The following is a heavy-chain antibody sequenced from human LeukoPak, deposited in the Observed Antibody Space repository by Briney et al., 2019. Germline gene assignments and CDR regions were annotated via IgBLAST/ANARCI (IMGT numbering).Heavy chain of an antibody. J-gene: IGHJ5*02. Sequence: GGSLRLSCAASGFTFSSYAMSWVRQAPGKGLEWVSAISGSGGSTYYADSVKGRFTISRDNAKNSLYLQMNSLRAEDTAVYYCARDYGDMNWFDPWGQGTLVTVSS. CDR2: ISGSGGST. CDR1: GFTFSSYA. D-gene: IGHD7-27*01. V-gene: IGHV3-23*01. CDR3: ARDYGDMNWFDP.